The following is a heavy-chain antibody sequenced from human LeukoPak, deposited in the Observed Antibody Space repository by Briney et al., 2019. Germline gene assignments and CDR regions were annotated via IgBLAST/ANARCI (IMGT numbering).Heavy chain of an antibody. CDR1: GYTFNSYD. CDR3: AGSRGHYYGMDV. Sequence: ASVKVSCKASGYTFNSYDINWVRQATGQGLEWMGWMNPNSGNTGYAQKFQGRVTMTRNTSISTAYMELSSLRSEDTAVYYCAGSRGHYYGMDVWGQGTTVTVSS. D-gene: IGHD5/OR15-5a*01. CDR2: MNPNSGNT. J-gene: IGHJ6*02. V-gene: IGHV1-8*01.